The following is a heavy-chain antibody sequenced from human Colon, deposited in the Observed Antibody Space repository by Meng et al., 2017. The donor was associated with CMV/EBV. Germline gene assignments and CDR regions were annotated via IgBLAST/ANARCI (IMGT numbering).Heavy chain of an antibody. J-gene: IGHJ4*02. V-gene: IGHV4-34*01. CDR1: GGSFREYY. D-gene: IGHD1-26*01. CDR2: IRHSGSTSY. CDR3: AGGSYQAWELLHY. Sequence: QVQLQTWSARLVRTSETLALTSACYGGSFREYYWSWIRHPPGRGLEWIGEIRHSGSTSYSYNSSLKSRVTISIDTSKNQFSLELTSVTAADTAVYYCAGGSYQAWELLHYWGQGTLVTVSS.